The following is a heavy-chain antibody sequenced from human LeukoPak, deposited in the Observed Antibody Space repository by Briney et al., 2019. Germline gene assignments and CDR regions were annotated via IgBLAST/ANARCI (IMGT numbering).Heavy chain of an antibody. CDR2: IYYSGST. CDR1: GGSFSGYY. V-gene: IGHV4-59*01. J-gene: IGHJ6*02. D-gene: IGHD3-16*01. Sequence: PSETLSLTCAVYGGSFSGYYWSWIRQPPGKGLEWIGYIYYSGSTNYNPSLKSRVTISIDTSKNQFSLKLSSVTAADTAVYYCARKGVPFYYGMDVWGQGTTVTVSS. CDR3: ARKGVPFYYGMDV.